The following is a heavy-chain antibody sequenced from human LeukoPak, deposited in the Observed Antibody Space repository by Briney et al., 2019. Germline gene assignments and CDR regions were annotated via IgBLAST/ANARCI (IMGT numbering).Heavy chain of an antibody. CDR1: GFTFSSYS. V-gene: IGHV3-21*01. CDR3: ARDRLGGDYKDLPFDY. J-gene: IGHJ4*02. Sequence: PGGSLRLSCAASGFTFSSYSMNWVRQAPGKGLEWVSSISSSSSYIYYADSVKGRFTISRDNAKNSLYLQMNSLRAEDTAVYYCARDRLGGDYKDLPFDYWGQGTLVTVSS. D-gene: IGHD4-17*01. CDR2: ISSSSSYI.